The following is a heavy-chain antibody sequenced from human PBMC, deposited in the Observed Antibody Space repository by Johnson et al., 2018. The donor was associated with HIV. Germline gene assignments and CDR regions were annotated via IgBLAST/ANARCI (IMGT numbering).Heavy chain of an antibody. D-gene: IGHD4-17*01. V-gene: IGHV3-30*03. Sequence: QVQLVESGGGLVQPGGSLRLSCAASGFTVSSNYMNWVRQAPGKGLEWVAVISYDGSNKYYADSVKGRFTISRENAKNSLYLQMNSLRAGDTAVYYCARWGTVTTDAFDILGQGTMVTVSS. CDR2: ISYDGSNK. CDR1: GFTVSSNY. J-gene: IGHJ3*02. CDR3: ARWGTVTTDAFDI.